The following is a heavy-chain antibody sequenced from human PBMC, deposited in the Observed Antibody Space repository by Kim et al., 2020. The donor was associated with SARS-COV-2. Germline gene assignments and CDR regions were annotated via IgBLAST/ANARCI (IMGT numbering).Heavy chain of an antibody. Sequence: GGSLRLSCAASDFTFRSYWMSWVRQAPGKGLEWVANIKEDGSVKQYVGSVKGRFTISRDNAKNLLYLQMNSLRADDMAVYSCARDGVLSFASSWDYWCLGPVVRVSS. V-gene: IGHV3-7*03. CDR1: DFTFRSYW. D-gene: IGHD6-13*01. CDR2: IKEDGSVK. J-gene: IGHJ4*02. CDR3: ARDGVLSFASSWDY.